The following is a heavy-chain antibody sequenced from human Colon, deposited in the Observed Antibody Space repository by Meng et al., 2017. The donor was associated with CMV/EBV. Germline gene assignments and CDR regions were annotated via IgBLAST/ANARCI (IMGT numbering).Heavy chain of an antibody. CDR1: GFTFSSYA. CDR3: AKAYIGYYYYGMDV. Sequence: GGSLRLSCAASGFTFSSYAMSWVRQAPGKGLEWVSAISGSGGSTYYADSVKGRFTISRDNSTNTLYLQMNSLRAEDTAVYYCAKAYIGYYYYGMDVWGQGTTVTVSS. V-gene: IGHV3-23*01. J-gene: IGHJ6*02. CDR2: ISGSGGST. D-gene: IGHD2-15*01.